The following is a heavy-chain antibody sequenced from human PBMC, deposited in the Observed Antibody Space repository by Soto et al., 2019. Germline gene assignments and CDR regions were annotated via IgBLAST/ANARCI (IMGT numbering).Heavy chain of an antibody. J-gene: IGHJ4*01. D-gene: IGHD3-3*01. Sequence: QVQLVQSGSEVKKPGSSVKVSCKASGGTFSSHAISWVRQAPGQGLEWMGCIIPIFGATNYAQKFQGRVTITADESTATAYMKLSSLRSEDTSVYYCARSPFYEFWSGYYREKYFDYWGRGSLVTVSS. CDR1: GGTFSSHA. CDR2: IIPIFGAT. CDR3: ARSPFYEFWSGYYREKYFDY. V-gene: IGHV1-69*12.